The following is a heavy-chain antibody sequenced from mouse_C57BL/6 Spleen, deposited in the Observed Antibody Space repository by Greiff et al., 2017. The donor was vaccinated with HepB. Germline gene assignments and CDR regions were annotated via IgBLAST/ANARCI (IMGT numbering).Heavy chain of an antibody. Sequence: QVQLQQPGAELVKPGASVKLSCKASGYTFTSYWMHWVKQRPGQGLEWIGMIHPNSGSTNYNEKFKSKATLTVDKSSSTAYMQLSSLTSEDSAVYYCARSGGRSSFDYWGQGTTLTVSS. J-gene: IGHJ2*01. CDR1: GYTFTSYW. CDR2: IHPNSGST. CDR3: ARSGGRSSFDY. V-gene: IGHV1-64*01. D-gene: IGHD1-1*01.